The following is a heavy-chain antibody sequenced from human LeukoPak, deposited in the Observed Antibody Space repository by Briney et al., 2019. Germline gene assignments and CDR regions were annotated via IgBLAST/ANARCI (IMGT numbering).Heavy chain of an antibody. CDR1: GFTFSSYW. CDR2: INTQGTYT. V-gene: IGHV3-74*01. CDR3: VIDLGDYNDF. Sequence: GGSLRLSCAVSGFTFSSYWMHWVRHDPGRGLLWVSRINTQGTYTNYADSVKGRFTISRDNAKNTLYLQMSSLRADDTAVYYCVIDLGDYNDFWGQGTLVSVSS. D-gene: IGHD2-15*01. J-gene: IGHJ4*02.